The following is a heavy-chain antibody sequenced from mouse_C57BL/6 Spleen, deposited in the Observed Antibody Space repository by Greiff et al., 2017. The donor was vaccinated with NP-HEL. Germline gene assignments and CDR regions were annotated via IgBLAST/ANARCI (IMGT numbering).Heavy chain of an antibody. CDR2: IHPNSGST. CDR1: GYTFTSYW. J-gene: IGHJ2*01. D-gene: IGHD1-1*02. Sequence: QVQLQQPGAELVKPGASVKLSCKASGYTFTSYWMHWVKQRPGQGLEWIGMIHPNSGSTNYNEKFKSKATLTVDKSSSTAYMQLSSLTSEDSAVYYCARRETMVLFDYWGQGTTLTVSS. CDR3: ARRETMVLFDY. V-gene: IGHV1-64*01.